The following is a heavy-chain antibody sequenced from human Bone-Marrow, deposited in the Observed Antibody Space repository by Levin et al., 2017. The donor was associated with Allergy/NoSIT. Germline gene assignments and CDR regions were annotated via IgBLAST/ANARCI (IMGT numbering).Heavy chain of an antibody. Sequence: PQASVKVSCKVSGYIFSGYYIHWVRQAPGQGLEWMGRITPHSGGTNYPQRFQGRVTMTRDTSISTAYMELRNLQSDDAAVYYCVLRGYGEKESFDYWGYGTLVTVSS. CDR2: ITPHSGGT. V-gene: IGHV1-2*06. J-gene: IGHJ4*01. CDR3: VLRGYGEKESFDY. D-gene: IGHD4-17*01. CDR1: GYIFSGYY.